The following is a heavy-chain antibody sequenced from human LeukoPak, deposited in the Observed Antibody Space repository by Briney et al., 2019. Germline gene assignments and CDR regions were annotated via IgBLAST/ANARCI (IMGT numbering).Heavy chain of an antibody. CDR3: ARDARGDGFDL. CDR1: GVTFSIYW. D-gene: IGHD3-10*01. CDR2: INNDGRST. V-gene: IGHV3-74*01. J-gene: IGHJ3*01. Sequence: PGGSLRLSCAASGVTFSIYWMHWVRQAPGKGPVWVSRINNDGRSTSYADPVKGRFTISRDNAKNTLYLQMTDLRAEDTAVYYCARDARGDGFDLWGQGTMVTVSS.